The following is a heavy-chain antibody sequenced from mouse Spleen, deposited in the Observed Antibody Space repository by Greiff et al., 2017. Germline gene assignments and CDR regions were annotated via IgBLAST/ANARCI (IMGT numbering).Heavy chain of an antibody. J-gene: IGHJ2*01. Sequence: QVQLQQPGAELVMPGASVKLSCKASGYTFTSYWMHWVKQRPGQGLEWIGEIDPSDSYTNYNQKFKGKATLTVDKSSSTAYLQLSSLTSEDSAVYYCARGEITTVVATGYFDYWGQGTTLTVSS. CDR2: IDPSDSYT. CDR1: GYTFTSYW. V-gene: IGHV1-69*01. CDR3: ARGEITTVVATGYFDY. D-gene: IGHD1-1*01.